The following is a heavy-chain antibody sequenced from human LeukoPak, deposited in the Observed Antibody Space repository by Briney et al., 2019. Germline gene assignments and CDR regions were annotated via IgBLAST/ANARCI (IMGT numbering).Heavy chain of an antibody. CDR2: SSINGTTT. V-gene: IGHV3-64D*09. J-gene: IGHJ4*02. D-gene: IGHD2-21*02. CDR1: GFTFSSYG. Sequence: GGSLRLSCSASGFTFSSYGMHWVRQAPGKGLEYVSASSINGTTTYYADSVKGRFTISRDNYKSPLYLQMSNLRAEDTAVYHCVKVRATYCGGDCYSYFDYWGQGTLVTVSS. CDR3: VKVRATYCGGDCYSYFDY.